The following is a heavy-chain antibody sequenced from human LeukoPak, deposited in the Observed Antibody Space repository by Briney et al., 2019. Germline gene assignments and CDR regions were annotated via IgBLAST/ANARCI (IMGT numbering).Heavy chain of an antibody. CDR3: ARALRSIVGATTPPGY. CDR2: INPSGGST. D-gene: IGHD1-26*01. J-gene: IGHJ4*02. V-gene: IGHV1-46*01. CDR1: GYTFTSYY. Sequence: ASVKVSCKASGYTFTSYYMHWVRQAPGQGLEWMGIINPSGGSTSYAQKFQGRVTMTRDTSTSTVYMELSSLRSEDTAVYYCARALRSIVGATTPPGYWGQGTLVTVSS.